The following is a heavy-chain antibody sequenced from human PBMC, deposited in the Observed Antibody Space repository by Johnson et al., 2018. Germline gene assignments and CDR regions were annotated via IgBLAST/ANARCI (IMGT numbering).Heavy chain of an antibody. D-gene: IGHD2-21*01. CDR2: IYTGGST. J-gene: IGHJ1*01. Sequence: VQLVQSGGDLVQPGGSLRLSCAASGFTVRSNFMSWVRQAPGKGLEWVSVIYTGGSTYYADSVKGRFTISRDDSKNMLFLQMNSLRVEDTAVYYCARGDSYVTGYFQQWGQGTLVTVSS. CDR1: GFTVRSNF. V-gene: IGHV3-66*02. CDR3: ARGDSYVTGYFQQ.